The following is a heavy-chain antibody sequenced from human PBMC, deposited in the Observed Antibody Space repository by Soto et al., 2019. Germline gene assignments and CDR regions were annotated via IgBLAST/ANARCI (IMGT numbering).Heavy chain of an antibody. Sequence: PSETLSLTCTVSGGSISSYYWSWIRQPPGKGLEWIGYIYYSGSTNYNPSLKSRVTISVDTSKNQFSLELSSVTAADTAVYYCARGVVVVAEAVWFDPWGKGPLVTVPS. D-gene: IGHD2-15*01. CDR1: GGSISSYY. J-gene: IGHJ5*02. CDR2: IYYSGST. V-gene: IGHV4-59*01. CDR3: ARGVVVVAEAVWFDP.